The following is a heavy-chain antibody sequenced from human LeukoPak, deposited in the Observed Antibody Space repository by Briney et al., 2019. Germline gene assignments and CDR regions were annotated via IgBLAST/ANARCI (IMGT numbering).Heavy chain of an antibody. J-gene: IGHJ4*02. V-gene: IGHV5-51*01. CDR1: GYSFTSYW. CDR2: IYPGDSDT. D-gene: IGHD3-22*01. Sequence: GASVKISCKGSGYSFTSYWIGWVRQMPGKGLEWMGIIYPGDSDTRYSPSFQGQVTISADKSISTAYLQWSSLKASDTAMYYCARQENYYDSSGYYYPFDYWGQGTLVTVSS. CDR3: ARQENYYDSSGYYYPFDY.